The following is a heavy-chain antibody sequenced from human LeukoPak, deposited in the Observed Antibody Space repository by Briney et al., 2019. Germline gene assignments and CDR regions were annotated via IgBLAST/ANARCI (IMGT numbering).Heavy chain of an antibody. J-gene: IGHJ6*02. D-gene: IGHD2-2*01. CDR2: IRSDGTKT. V-gene: IGHV3-30*02. CDR3: AKRYCSSASCRSGMDV. Sequence: GGSLRLSRAASGFIFSNYGMHWVRQAPGKGLEWVALIRSDGTKTYYADSVEGRFTISRDNSKNTLYLQMYSLGADDTAVYYCAKRYCSSASCRSGMDVWGQGTTVTVSS. CDR1: GFIFSNYG.